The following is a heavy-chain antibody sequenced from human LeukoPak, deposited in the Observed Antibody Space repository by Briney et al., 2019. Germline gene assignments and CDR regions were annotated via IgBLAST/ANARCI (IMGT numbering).Heavy chain of an antibody. CDR1: GGSISTTHFY. Sequence: SETLSLTCSVSGGSISTTHFYWGWIRQPPGKGLEWIGTIYYSGTTYYNPSLKTRVTISVDTSKNQFSLKLSSVTAADTAVYYCARARPGYSSGWTFDYWGQGTLVTDSS. J-gene: IGHJ4*02. D-gene: IGHD6-19*01. CDR3: ARARPGYSSGWTFDY. CDR2: IYYSGTT. V-gene: IGHV4-39*01.